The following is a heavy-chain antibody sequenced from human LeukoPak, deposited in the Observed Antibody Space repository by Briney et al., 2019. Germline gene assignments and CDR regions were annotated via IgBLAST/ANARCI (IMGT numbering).Heavy chain of an antibody. D-gene: IGHD1-26*01. V-gene: IGHV1-46*01. Sequence: GASVKVSCKASGYTFTSYYMHWVRQAPGQGLEWMGTINPSGGSTSYAQKFQGRVTMTRDTSTSTVYMELSSLRSEDTAVYYCARVSPRELMFDYWGQGTLVTVSS. J-gene: IGHJ4*02. CDR2: INPSGGST. CDR3: ARVSPRELMFDY. CDR1: GYTFTSYY.